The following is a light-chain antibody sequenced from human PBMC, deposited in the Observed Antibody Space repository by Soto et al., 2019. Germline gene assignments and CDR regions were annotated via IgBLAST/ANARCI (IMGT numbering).Light chain of an antibody. Sequence: QSALTQPASVSGSPGQSIAISCTGTSSDVGGYNFVSWYQQHPGKAPKLVIYDVNIRPSGVSDRFSGSKSGNTASLTISGLQDEDEADYYCSSYSASSTLVVFGGGTKLTVL. CDR3: SSYSASSTLVV. J-gene: IGLJ2*01. CDR2: DVN. CDR1: SSDVGGYNF. V-gene: IGLV2-14*03.